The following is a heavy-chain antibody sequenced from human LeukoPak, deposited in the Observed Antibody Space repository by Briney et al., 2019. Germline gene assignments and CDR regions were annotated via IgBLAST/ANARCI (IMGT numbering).Heavy chain of an antibody. CDR1: GGSISSYY. CDR2: IYYSGST. CDR3: ARGIPLSRFDN. Sequence: SETLSLTCTVSGGSISSYYWSWIRQPPGKGLEWIGYIYYSGSTNYNPSLKSRVTISVDTSKNQFSLKLSSVTAADTAVYYCARGIPLSRFDNWGQGTLVTVSS. D-gene: IGHD5-18*01. J-gene: IGHJ4*02. V-gene: IGHV4-59*08.